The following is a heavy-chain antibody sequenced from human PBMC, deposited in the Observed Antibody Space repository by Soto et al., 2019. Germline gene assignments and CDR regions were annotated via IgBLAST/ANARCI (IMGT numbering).Heavy chain of an antibody. CDR2: SRNEANSYTT. V-gene: IGHV3-72*01. CDR1: GFLFSDHY. J-gene: IGHJ4*02. CDR3: AKVERSRYYFDF. Sequence: GESLKISCAASGFLFSDHYMDWVRQAPGKGLEWVGRSRNEANSYTTEYAPSVRGRFTISRDDSKDSLYLQMDSLDTEDTAVYYCAKVERSRYYFDFWGKGTLVTVSS. D-gene: IGHD2-15*01.